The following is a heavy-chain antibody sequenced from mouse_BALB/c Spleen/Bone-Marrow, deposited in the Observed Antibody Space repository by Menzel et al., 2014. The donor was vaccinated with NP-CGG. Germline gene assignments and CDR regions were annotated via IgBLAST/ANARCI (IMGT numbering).Heavy chain of an antibody. Sequence: VKLVESGGGLVQPGGSLKLSCAASGFTFSYYTMSWVRQTPEKRLEWVAYISNGGSTTYHPDTVKGRFTISRDNAKNTLYLQMSSLKSEDTAMYYCARDGYDVGGALDYWGRGTSVTVSS. CDR2: ISNGGSTT. J-gene: IGHJ4*01. V-gene: IGHV5-12-2*01. CDR3: ARDGYDVGGALDY. CDR1: GFTFSYYT. D-gene: IGHD2-2*01.